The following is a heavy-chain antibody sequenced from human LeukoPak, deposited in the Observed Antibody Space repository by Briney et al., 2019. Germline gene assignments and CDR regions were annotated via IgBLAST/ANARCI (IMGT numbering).Heavy chain of an antibody. CDR2: INHSGST. CDR3: ARDPYGFDY. V-gene: IGHV4-34*01. J-gene: IGHJ4*02. D-gene: IGHD3-10*01. CDR1: GGSFSGYY. Sequence: PSETLSLTCAVYGGSFSGYYWSWLRQPPGKGLEWIGEINHSGSTNYNPSLKSRVTISVDTSKNQFSLKLSSVNAADTAVYYCARDPYGFDYWGQGTLVTVSS.